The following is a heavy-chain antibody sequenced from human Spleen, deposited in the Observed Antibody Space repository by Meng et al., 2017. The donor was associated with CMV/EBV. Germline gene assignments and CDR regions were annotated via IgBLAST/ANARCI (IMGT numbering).Heavy chain of an antibody. D-gene: IGHD2-15*01. V-gene: IGHV3-33*06. Sequence: GESLKISCAASGFTFSSYGMHWVRQAPGKGLEWVAVIGYDGSKKYYVDSVQGRFTIHRDNSKNTLYLQMNSLRVEDTAVYYCAKGGQDVVAAGGRYYYYGVGVWGQGTTVTVSS. CDR1: GFTFSSYG. CDR3: AKGGQDVVAAGGRYYYYGVGV. CDR2: IGYDGSKK. J-gene: IGHJ6*02.